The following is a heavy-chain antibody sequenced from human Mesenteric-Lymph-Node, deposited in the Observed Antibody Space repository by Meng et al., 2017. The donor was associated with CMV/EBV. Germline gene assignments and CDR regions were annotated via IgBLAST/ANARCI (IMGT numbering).Heavy chain of an antibody. J-gene: IGHJ4*02. CDR1: GFRFSRYG. CDR3: AREKRVAASLDY. CDR2: ISSRNYI. Sequence: GGSLRLSCATSGFRFSRYGMYWVRQAPGKGLEWVSSISSRNYIYYADSVKGRFTISRDNAKNSLYLQMNRLRAEDTAVYYCAREKRVAASLDYWGQGTLVTVSS. V-gene: IGHV3-21*01. D-gene: IGHD6-19*01.